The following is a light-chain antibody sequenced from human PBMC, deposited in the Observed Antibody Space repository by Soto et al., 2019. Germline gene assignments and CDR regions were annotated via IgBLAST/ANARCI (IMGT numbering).Light chain of an antibody. J-gene: IGLJ1*01. V-gene: IGLV2-11*01. Sequence: HCVLTQPPSVSGSPGQSVTISCTGTSSDVGGYNYVSWYQQHPGKAPKLMIYDVSKRPSGVPDRFSGSKSGNTASLTISGLQAEDEANYYCCSYAGSYTMGVFGTGTKVTVL. CDR3: CSYAGSYTMGV. CDR1: SSDVGGYNY. CDR2: DVS.